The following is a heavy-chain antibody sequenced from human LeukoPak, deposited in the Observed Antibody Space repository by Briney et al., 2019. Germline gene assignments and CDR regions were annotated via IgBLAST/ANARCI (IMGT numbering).Heavy chain of an antibody. CDR3: AKATAVAGNLYGLDV. CDR1: GFTFSSYA. V-gene: IGHV3-23*01. CDR2: ISYSGGST. Sequence: PGGSLRLSCAASGFTFSSYAMSWVRQAPGKGLEWVSGISYSGGSTDYADSVKGRFTISRDNSKNTLYLQMNSLRAEDTAVYYCAKATAVAGNLYGLDVWGQGTTVTVSS. D-gene: IGHD6-19*01. J-gene: IGHJ6*02.